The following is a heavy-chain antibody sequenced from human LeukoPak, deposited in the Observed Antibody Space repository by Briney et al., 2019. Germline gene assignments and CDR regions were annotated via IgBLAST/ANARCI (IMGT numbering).Heavy chain of an antibody. J-gene: IGHJ3*02. D-gene: IGHD3-22*01. CDR3: ARGRITMIVPGAFDI. V-gene: IGHV1-69*05. CDR1: GGTFSSYA. Sequence: SVKVSCKASGGTFSSYAISWVRQAPGQGLEWMGGILPIFGTANYAQKFQGRVTITTDESTSTAYMELSSLRSEDTAVYYCARGRITMIVPGAFDIWGQGTMVTVSS. CDR2: ILPIFGTA.